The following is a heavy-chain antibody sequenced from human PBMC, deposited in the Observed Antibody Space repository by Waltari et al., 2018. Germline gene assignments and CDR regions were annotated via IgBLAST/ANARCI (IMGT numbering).Heavy chain of an antibody. CDR3: ARDPGDGYNYPRYYFDY. Sequence: QVQLVQSGAEVKKPGSSVKVSCKASGGTFSSYAISWVRKAPGQGLEWMGGSIPILGRANYAQKCQGIVTITADNTRSTAYMELSSLRSEDTAVYYCARDPGDGYNYPRYYFDYWGQGTLVTVSS. CDR1: GGTFSSYA. D-gene: IGHD5-12*01. V-gene: IGHV1-69*10. CDR2: SIPILGRA. J-gene: IGHJ4*02.